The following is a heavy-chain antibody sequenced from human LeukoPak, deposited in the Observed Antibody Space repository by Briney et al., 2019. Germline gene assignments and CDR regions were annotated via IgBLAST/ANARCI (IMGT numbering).Heavy chain of an antibody. V-gene: IGHV3-30*02. D-gene: IGHD3-9*01. CDR1: GFTFSSYA. J-gene: IGHJ4*02. CDR3: AKDRTLLRYFDWFSDY. Sequence: PGGSLRLSCAASGFTFSSYAMHWVRQAPGKGLEWVAFIRYDGSNKYYADSVKGRFTISRDNSKNTLYLQMNSLRAEDTAVYYCAKDRTLLRYFDWFSDYWGQGTLVTVSS. CDR2: IRYDGSNK.